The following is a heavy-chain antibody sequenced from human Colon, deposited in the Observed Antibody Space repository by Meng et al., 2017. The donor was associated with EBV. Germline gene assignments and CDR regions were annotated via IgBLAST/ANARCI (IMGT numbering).Heavy chain of an antibody. J-gene: IGHJ4*02. Sequence: QVQLQESGPGLVKPSGTLSLTCAVSGTSITNSNWWSRVRQPPGKGLEWIGEIYYGGSTNYNPSLKSRVTISLDESKNQFSLRLASMTAADTAVYYCASLYGDFAFWGQGTLVTVSS. CDR3: ASLYGDFAF. CDR2: IYYGGST. V-gene: IGHV4-4*02. CDR1: GTSITNSNW. D-gene: IGHD4-17*01.